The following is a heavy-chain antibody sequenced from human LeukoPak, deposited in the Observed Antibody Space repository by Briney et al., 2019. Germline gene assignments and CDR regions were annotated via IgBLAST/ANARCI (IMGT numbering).Heavy chain of an antibody. Sequence: SETLSLTCAVYGGSFSGYYWSWIRQPPGKGLEWIGEINHSGSTNYNPSLKSRVTISVDTSKNHFSLKLSSVTAADTAVYYCARFLYYDILTGPKDAFDIWGQGTMVTVSS. CDR1: GGSFSGYY. CDR2: INHSGST. D-gene: IGHD3-9*01. J-gene: IGHJ3*02. V-gene: IGHV4-34*01. CDR3: ARFLYYDILTGPKDAFDI.